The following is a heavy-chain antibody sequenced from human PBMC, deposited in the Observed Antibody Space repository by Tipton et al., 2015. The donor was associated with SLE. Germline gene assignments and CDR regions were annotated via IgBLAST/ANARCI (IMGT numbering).Heavy chain of an antibody. CDR3: ARDLLSWDAFDI. D-gene: IGHD2/OR15-2a*01. Sequence: TLSLTCAVYGGSFSGYYWSWIRQPPGKGLEWIGEMNHRGSTNYNPPLKSRVTISVDTSKNQFSLKLSSVTAADTAVYYCARDLLSWDAFDIWGQGTMVTVSS. CDR1: GGSFSGYY. V-gene: IGHV4-34*01. J-gene: IGHJ3*02. CDR2: MNHRGST.